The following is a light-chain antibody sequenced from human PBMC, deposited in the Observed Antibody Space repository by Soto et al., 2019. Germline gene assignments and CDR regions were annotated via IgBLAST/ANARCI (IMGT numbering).Light chain of an antibody. J-gene: IGLJ3*02. CDR3: QTYDSSHGV. CDR1: SSNIGAGYD. CDR2: GNN. Sequence: QSVLTQPPSVSGAPGQRVTISCTGSSSNIGAGYDVHWYQQVPGTAPKLLIYGNNNRPSGVPDRFSGSKSGTSASLAITGLQAEDEADYYCQTYDSSHGVFGGGTKVTVL. V-gene: IGLV1-40*01.